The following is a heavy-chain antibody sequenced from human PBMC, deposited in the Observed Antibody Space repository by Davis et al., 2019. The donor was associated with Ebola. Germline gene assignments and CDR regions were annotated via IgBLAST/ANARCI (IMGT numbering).Heavy chain of an antibody. D-gene: IGHD1-7*01. J-gene: IGHJ6*02. CDR3: ARESFGITGTTFDGMDV. CDR1: GGTFSSYA. CDR2: IIPIFGTA. V-gene: IGHV1-69*13. Sequence: SVKVSCKASGGTFSSYAISWVRQAPGQGLEWMGGIIPIFGTANYAQKFQGRVTITADESTSTAYMELSSLRSEDTAVYYCARESFGITGTTFDGMDVWGQGTTVTVSS.